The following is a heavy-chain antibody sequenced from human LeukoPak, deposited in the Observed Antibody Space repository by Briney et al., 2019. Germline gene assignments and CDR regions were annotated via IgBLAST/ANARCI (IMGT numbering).Heavy chain of an antibody. D-gene: IGHD3-9*01. CDR2: ISGSGGST. CDR3: ARGVLRYFDWLLSPYFDY. Sequence: PGGSLRLSCAASGFTFNNYAMSWVRQAPGKGLEWVSAISGSGGSTYYADSVKGRFTISRDNSKNTLYLQMNSLRAEDTAVYYCARGVLRYFDWLLSPYFDYWGQGTLVTVSS. V-gene: IGHV3-23*01. J-gene: IGHJ4*02. CDR1: GFTFNNYA.